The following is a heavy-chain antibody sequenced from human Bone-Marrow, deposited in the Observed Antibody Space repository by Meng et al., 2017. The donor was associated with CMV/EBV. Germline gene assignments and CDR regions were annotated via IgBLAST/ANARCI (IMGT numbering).Heavy chain of an antibody. CDR2: IIPIFGTA. V-gene: IGHV1-69*05. CDR3: ARGPPTPYYDFWSGSLTYGMDV. J-gene: IGHJ6*02. D-gene: IGHD3-3*01. CDR1: GGTFSSYA. Sequence: SVKVSCKASGGTFSSYAISWVRQAPGQGLEWMGGIIPIFGTANYAQKFQGRVTITTDESTSTAYMELSSLRSEDTAVYYCARGPPTPYYDFWSGSLTYGMDVWGQGTTVTVFS.